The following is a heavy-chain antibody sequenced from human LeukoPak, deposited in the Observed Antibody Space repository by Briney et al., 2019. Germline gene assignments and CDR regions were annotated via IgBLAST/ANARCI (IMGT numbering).Heavy chain of an antibody. D-gene: IGHD3-10*01. J-gene: IGHJ4*02. V-gene: IGHV3-23*01. CDR3: AKGSVRGEYYFDY. Sequence: GGSLRLSCAASGFTFSNYAMSWVRQAPGKGLEWVSSISGTGGGTYYADSVKGRFTISRDNSKHTVYLQMNSLRVEDTAVEYCAKGSVRGEYYFDYWGQGTLVTVSS. CDR1: GFTFSNYA. CDR2: ISGTGGGT.